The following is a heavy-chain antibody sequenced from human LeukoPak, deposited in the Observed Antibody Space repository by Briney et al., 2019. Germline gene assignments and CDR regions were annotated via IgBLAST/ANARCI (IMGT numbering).Heavy chain of an antibody. CDR1: GYTFTGYG. V-gene: IGHV1-8*02. CDR2: MNPNSGNT. J-gene: IGHJ4*02. D-gene: IGHD1-26*01. CDR3: ARGRFRGRVGATLTHY. Sequence: ASVKLSCKASGYTFTGYGINWVRQATGQGLEWMGWMNPNSGNTCYAQKFQGRVTMTRNTSISTAYMELSSLRSEDTAVYYCARGRFRGRVGATLTHYWGQGTLVTVSS.